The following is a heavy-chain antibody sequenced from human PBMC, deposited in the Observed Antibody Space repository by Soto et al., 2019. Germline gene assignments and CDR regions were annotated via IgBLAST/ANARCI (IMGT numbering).Heavy chain of an antibody. CDR1: GDTFRGYA. CDR3: ARAYQLTYYFDD. D-gene: IGHD3-9*01. J-gene: IGHJ4*02. Sequence: QVHLVESGGGVVQPGRSLRLSCAGSGDTFRGYAVHWVRQTPGKGLEWVTVISDDGSKTYYADSVKGRFSVSRDDSTNMVFLQMSSLRSEDTAVYHCARAYQLTYYFDDWGPGTPVTVSS. CDR2: ISDDGSKT. V-gene: IGHV3-30*14.